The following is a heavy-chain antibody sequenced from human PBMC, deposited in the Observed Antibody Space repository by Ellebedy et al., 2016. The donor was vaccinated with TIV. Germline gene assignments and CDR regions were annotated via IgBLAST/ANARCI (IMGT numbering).Heavy chain of an antibody. Sequence: GESLKISCAASGFTFSSYWINWVRQAPGKGLEWVATINEDGSEKKYVDSVTGRFTISRDNAKKSLSLQLNSLTADDTAVHYCARDRRGGTFCDVWGQGTSVTVSS. CDR3: ARDRRGGTFCDV. V-gene: IGHV3-7*03. J-gene: IGHJ6*02. CDR2: INEDGSEK. CDR1: GFTFSSYW. D-gene: IGHD2-15*01.